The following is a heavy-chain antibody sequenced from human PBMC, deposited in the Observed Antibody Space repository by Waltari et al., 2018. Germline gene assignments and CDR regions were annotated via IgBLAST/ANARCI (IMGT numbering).Heavy chain of an antibody. CDR1: DKPPLEYS. D-gene: IGHD4-17*01. J-gene: IGHJ5*02. Sequence: QVQLVQPGAGVKKLGPPVKASCKVSDKPPLEYSITWVGQAPGKGLEWMGGFDPEDGETIYAQKFQGRVTMTEDTTTDTAYMELSSVTAADTAVYYCARDTTTPRSNWFDPWGQGTLVTVSS. V-gene: IGHV1-24*01. CDR3: ARDTTTPRSNWFDP. CDR2: FDPEDGET.